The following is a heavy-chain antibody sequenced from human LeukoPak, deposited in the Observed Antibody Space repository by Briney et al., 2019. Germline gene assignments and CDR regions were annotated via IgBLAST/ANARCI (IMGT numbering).Heavy chain of an antibody. Sequence: GGSLRLSCAASGFTFSSYGMHWVRQAPGKGLEWVAVISYDGSNKYYADSVKGRFTISRDNSKNTLYLQMNSLRAEDTAVYYCAKDTETNYYDSSGVFDYWGQGILVTVSS. J-gene: IGHJ4*02. CDR2: ISYDGSNK. CDR3: AKDTETNYYDSSGVFDY. V-gene: IGHV3-30*18. D-gene: IGHD3-22*01. CDR1: GFTFSSYG.